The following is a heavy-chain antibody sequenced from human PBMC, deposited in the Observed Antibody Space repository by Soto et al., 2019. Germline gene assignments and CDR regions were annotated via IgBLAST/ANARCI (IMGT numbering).Heavy chain of an antibody. Sequence: SVKVSCKASGFTFTSSAVQWVRQARGQRLEWIGWIVVGSGNTNYAQKFQERVTITRDMSTSTAYMELSSLRSEDTAVYYCAADTCSGGSCYSDYWGQGTLVTVSS. CDR1: GFTFTSSA. CDR2: IVVGSGNT. V-gene: IGHV1-58*01. J-gene: IGHJ4*02. CDR3: AADTCSGGSCYSDY. D-gene: IGHD2-15*01.